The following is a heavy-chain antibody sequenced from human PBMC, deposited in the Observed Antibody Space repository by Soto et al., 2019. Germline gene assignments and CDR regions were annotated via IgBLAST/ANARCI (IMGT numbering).Heavy chain of an antibody. J-gene: IGHJ3*02. Sequence: GVSVKVSCKDSGGIFSSYAINWVRQAPGRGLEWMGGIIPIFGTANYAQKFQGRVTLTADESTSTAYMELSSLRSEDTAVYYCARGGPAINAFDIWGQGTMVTVS. CDR1: GGIFSSYA. CDR3: ARGGPAINAFDI. D-gene: IGHD2-2*01. V-gene: IGHV1-69*13. CDR2: IIPIFGTA.